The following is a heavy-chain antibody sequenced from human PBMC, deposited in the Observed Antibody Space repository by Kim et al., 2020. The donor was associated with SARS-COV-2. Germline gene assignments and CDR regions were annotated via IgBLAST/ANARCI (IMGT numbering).Heavy chain of an antibody. V-gene: IGHV4-34*01. CDR1: GGSFSGYY. CDR3: ARNSNGSPYNSNRRDDY. J-gene: IGHJ4*02. D-gene: IGHD4-4*01. Sequence: SETLSLTCAFYGGSFSGYYYYWSWIRQSPGKGLEWIGEINRSGSTNYNPSLMSRVTISVDTSKNQFFLRLTSVTAADTAVYYCARNSNGSPYNSNRRDDYWGQGTLVTVSS. CDR2: INRSGST.